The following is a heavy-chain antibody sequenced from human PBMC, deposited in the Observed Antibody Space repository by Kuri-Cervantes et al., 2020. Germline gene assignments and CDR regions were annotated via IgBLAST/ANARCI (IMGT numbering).Heavy chain of an antibody. J-gene: IGHJ4*02. Sequence: GGSLRLSCAASGFTFSDYYMSWIRQAPGKGLEWVSYISSSGSTIYYADSVKGRFTISRDNSKNTLYLQMNSLRAEDTAVYYCAKVDTAIFDYWGQGTLVTVSS. CDR3: AKVDTAIFDY. CDR1: GFTFSDYY. CDR2: ISSSGSTI. V-gene: IGHV3-11*04. D-gene: IGHD5-18*01.